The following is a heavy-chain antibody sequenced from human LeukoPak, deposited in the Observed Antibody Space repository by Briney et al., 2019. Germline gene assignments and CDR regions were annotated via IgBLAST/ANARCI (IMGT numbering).Heavy chain of an antibody. J-gene: IGHJ5*02. CDR1: GGSFSSNY. Sequence: SETLSLTCAVYGGSFSSNYWSWIRQPPGKGLEWIGEINHSGSTNYNPSLKSRVTISVDTSKNQLSLKLSSVTAADTAVYYCARDRCSSTSCYENWFDPWGQGTLVTVSS. CDR3: ARDRCSSTSCYENWFDP. V-gene: IGHV4-34*01. CDR2: INHSGST. D-gene: IGHD2-2*01.